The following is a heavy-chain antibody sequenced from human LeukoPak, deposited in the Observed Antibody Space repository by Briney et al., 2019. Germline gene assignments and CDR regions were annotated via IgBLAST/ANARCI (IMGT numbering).Heavy chain of an antibody. CDR1: GFTFSSYW. J-gene: IGHJ6*03. D-gene: IGHD5-18*01. CDR3: ARDRIQLWTYYYYYMDV. Sequence: GGSLRLSCAASGFTFSSYWMSWVRQAPGKGLEWVANIKQGGSEKYYVDSMKGRFTISRDNAKNSLYLQMNSLRAEDTAVYYCARDRIQLWTYYYYYMDVWGKGTTVTVSS. CDR2: IKQGGSEK. V-gene: IGHV3-7*01.